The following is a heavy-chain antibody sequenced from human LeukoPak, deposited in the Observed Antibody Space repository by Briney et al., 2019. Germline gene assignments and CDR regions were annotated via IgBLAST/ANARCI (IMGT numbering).Heavy chain of an antibody. Sequence: PGRSLRLFCAASGFAFSTYGMHWVRQAPGKGLEWVAAIWYDGNNKYYADSVKGRFTISRDNSKNTLYLQMNSLRAEDTAVYYCARPYQPLVWHFEYWGQGTLVTLPS. CDR3: ARPYQPLVWHFEY. CDR1: GFAFSTYG. CDR2: IWYDGNNK. J-gene: IGHJ4*02. D-gene: IGHD2-2*01. V-gene: IGHV3-33*01.